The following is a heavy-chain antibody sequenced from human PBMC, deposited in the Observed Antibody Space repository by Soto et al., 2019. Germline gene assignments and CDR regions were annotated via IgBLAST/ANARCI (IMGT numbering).Heavy chain of an antibody. CDR2: IYYSGST. CDR3: ARDGPKGAAGPNHYGMAV. Sequence: SETLSLTCTVSGGSISSYYWSWIRQPPGKGLEWIGYIYYSGSTNYNPSLKSRVTISVDTSKNQFSLKLSSVTAADTAVYYCARDGPKGAAGPNHYGMAVWGQGTTVTVSS. D-gene: IGHD6-13*01. CDR1: GGSISSYY. J-gene: IGHJ6*02. V-gene: IGHV4-59*01.